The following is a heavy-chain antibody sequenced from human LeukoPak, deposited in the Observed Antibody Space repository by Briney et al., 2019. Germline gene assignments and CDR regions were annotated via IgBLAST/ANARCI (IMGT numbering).Heavy chain of an antibody. CDR1: GFTFSNAW. J-gene: IGHJ4*02. CDR3: ARVHGNDALDY. Sequence: GGSLRLSCAASGFTFSNAWMSWVRQAPGKGLEWVANIKQDGSDKYYVDSVKGRFTISRDNAKYSLYLQMNSLRAEDTALYYCARVHGNDALDYWGQGTLVTVSS. V-gene: IGHV3-7*03. D-gene: IGHD1-1*01. CDR2: IKQDGSDK.